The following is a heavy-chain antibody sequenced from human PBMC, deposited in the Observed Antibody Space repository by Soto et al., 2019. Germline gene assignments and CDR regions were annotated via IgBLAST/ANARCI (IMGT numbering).Heavy chain of an antibody. CDR3: TLWLTTVPLPYDY. D-gene: IGHD4-17*01. J-gene: IGHJ4*02. Sequence: PGGSLRLSCAASGFTFSGSAMHWVRQASGKGLEWVGRIRSKANSYATAYAASVKGRFTISRDDSKNTAYLQMNSLKTEDTAVYYCTLWLTTVPLPYDYWGQGTLVTVSS. CDR1: GFTFSGSA. V-gene: IGHV3-73*01. CDR2: IRSKANSYAT.